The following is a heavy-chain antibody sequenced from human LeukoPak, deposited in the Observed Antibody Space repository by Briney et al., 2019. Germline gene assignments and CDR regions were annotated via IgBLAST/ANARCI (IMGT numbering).Heavy chain of an antibody. CDR2: ISDSGSTI. V-gene: IGHV3-11*01. Sequence: GGSLRLSCAASGFTFSDYYMSWIRQAPGKGLEWVSYISDSGSTIYYADSVKGRFTISRDNAKNSVYLQMNSLRAEDTAVYYCARDRLGDYDSSGYYDNWGQGTRATVSS. CDR3: ARDRLGDYDSSGYYDN. J-gene: IGHJ4*02. D-gene: IGHD3-22*01. CDR1: GFTFSDYY.